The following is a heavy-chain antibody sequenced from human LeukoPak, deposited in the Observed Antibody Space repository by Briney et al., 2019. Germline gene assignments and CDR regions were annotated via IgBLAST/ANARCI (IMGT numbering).Heavy chain of an antibody. J-gene: IGHJ3*02. D-gene: IGHD6-19*01. Sequence: GGSLRLSCAASGFTFSSYSMNWVRQAPGKGLEWVSSISSSSSYIYYADSVKGRFTISRDNAKNSLYLQMNSLRAEDPAVYYCARDQVAVAGLAFDIWGQGTMVTVSS. CDR2: ISSSSSYI. CDR1: GFTFSSYS. V-gene: IGHV3-21*01. CDR3: ARDQVAVAGLAFDI.